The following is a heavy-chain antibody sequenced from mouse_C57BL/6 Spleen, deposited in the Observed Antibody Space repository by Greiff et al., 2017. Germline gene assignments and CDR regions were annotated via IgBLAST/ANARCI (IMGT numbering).Heavy chain of an antibody. D-gene: IGHD1-1*01. CDR3: ARHGYGSTWFAY. Sequence: EVHLVESGGDLVKPGGSLKLSCAASGFTFSSYGMSWVRQTPDKRLEWVATISSGGSYTYYPDSVKGRFTISRDNAKNTLYLQMSSLKSEDTAMYYCARHGYGSTWFAYWGQGTLVTVSA. CDR2: ISSGGSYT. V-gene: IGHV5-6*01. CDR1: GFTFSSYG. J-gene: IGHJ3*01.